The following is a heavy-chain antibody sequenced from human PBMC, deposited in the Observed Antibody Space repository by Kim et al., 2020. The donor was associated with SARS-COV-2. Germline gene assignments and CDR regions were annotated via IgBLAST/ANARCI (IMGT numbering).Heavy chain of an antibody. CDR3: ARRYYYGSGSYVDWFDP. V-gene: IGHV4-39*01. D-gene: IGHD3-10*01. J-gene: IGHJ5*02. Sequence: LKSRVTIPVDTSKNQFALKLSTVTAADTAVYYCARRYYYGSGSYVDWFDPWGQGTLVTVSS.